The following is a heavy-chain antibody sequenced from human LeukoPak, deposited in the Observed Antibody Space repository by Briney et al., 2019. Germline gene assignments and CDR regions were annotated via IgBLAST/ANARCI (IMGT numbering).Heavy chain of an antibody. CDR1: GGSISSGSYY. CDR3: ARVSTDYGDHTYF. CDR2: VFHSGNT. V-gene: IGHV4-39*07. J-gene: IGHJ4*02. D-gene: IGHD4-17*01. Sequence: TSETLSLTCTVSGGSISSGSYYWSWIRQPAGKGLEWIGSVFHSGNTYYNPSLKSRVTIPVDTFKNQLSLKLTSMTAADTAVYYCARVSTDYGDHTYFWGQGILVTVSS.